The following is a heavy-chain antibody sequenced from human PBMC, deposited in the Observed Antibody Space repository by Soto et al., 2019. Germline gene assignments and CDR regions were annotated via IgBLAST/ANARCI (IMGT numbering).Heavy chain of an antibody. Sequence: KPSETLSLTCTVSDGSITNYYWSWIRQPPGKGLEWIGYIYYTGISNYNPSLKSRVTMSLDTSKKQFSLRLSSVTTADTAVYFCARGYSKGLLPHFDYWGQGILVTVSS. CDR1: DGSITNYY. D-gene: IGHD4-4*01. CDR3: ARGYSKGLLPHFDY. J-gene: IGHJ4*02. V-gene: IGHV4-59*01. CDR2: IYYTGIS.